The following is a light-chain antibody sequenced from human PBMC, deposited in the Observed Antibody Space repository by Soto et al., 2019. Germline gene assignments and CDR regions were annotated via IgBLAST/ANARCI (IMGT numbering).Light chain of an antibody. J-gene: IGLJ2*01. CDR3: ASYTSSSTSVI. CDR1: SSDVGGYKY. Sequence: QSVLTQPASVSGSPGQSITNSCTGTSSDVGGYKYVSWYQQHPDKAPKLIIFEVSNRPSGISSRFSGSKSGNTASLTISGLQAEDEADYYCASYTSSSTSVIFGRGTKLTVL. CDR2: EVS. V-gene: IGLV2-14*01.